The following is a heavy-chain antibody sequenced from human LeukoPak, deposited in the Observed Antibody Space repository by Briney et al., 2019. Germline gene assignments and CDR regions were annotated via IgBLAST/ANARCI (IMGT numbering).Heavy chain of an antibody. V-gene: IGHV3-33*06. D-gene: IGHD6-13*01. Sequence: GGSLRLSCAASGFTFSSYGMHWVRQAPGKGLEWVAVIWYDGSNKYYADSVKGRFTISRDNSKNTLYLQMNSLRAEDTAVYYCAKDLEQARGWHFDLWGRGTLVTVSS. CDR3: AKDLEQARGWHFDL. CDR1: GFTFSSYG. CDR2: IWYDGSNK. J-gene: IGHJ2*01.